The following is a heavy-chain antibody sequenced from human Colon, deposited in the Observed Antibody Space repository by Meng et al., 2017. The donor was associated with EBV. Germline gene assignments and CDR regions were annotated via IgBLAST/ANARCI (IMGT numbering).Heavy chain of an antibody. Sequence: VQLVESGGGFVKPGGSLRLSCTASGFTFSDYYMSWIRQAPGKGLEWVGRIKSKTDGGTTDYAAPVKGRFTISRDDSKNTLYLQMNSLKTEDTAVYYCTGAVPSGYWGQGTLVTVSS. D-gene: IGHD3-10*01. CDR2: IKSKTDGGTT. J-gene: IGHJ4*02. V-gene: IGHV3-15*01. CDR3: TGAVPSGY. CDR1: GFTFSDYY.